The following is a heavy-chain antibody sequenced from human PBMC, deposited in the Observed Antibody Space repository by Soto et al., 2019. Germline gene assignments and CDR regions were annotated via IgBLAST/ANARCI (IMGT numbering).Heavy chain of an antibody. CDR1: GYTFTSYA. Sequence: QVQLVQSGAEVKKPGAAVKVSCKASGYTFTSYAMHWVRQAPGQRLEWMGWINAGNGNTKYSQKFQGRVTITRDTSASTAYMELSSLRSEDTAVYYCAGGSGFGEFEWWGQGTLVTVSS. D-gene: IGHD3-10*01. J-gene: IGHJ4*02. V-gene: IGHV1-3*01. CDR2: INAGNGNT. CDR3: AGGSGFGEFEW.